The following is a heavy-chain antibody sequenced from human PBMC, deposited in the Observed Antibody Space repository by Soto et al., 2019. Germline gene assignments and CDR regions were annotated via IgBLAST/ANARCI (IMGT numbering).Heavy chain of an antibody. CDR3: ARRSDIVVVPADVNWFDP. V-gene: IGHV4-39*01. CDR1: GGSISSSSYY. CDR2: IYYSGST. D-gene: IGHD2-2*01. Sequence: SETLSLTCTVSGGSISSSSYYWGWIRQPPGKGLEWIGSIYYSGSTYYNPSLKSRVTISVDTSKNQFSLKLSSVTAADTAVYYCARRSDIVVVPADVNWFDPWGQGTLVTVSS. J-gene: IGHJ5*02.